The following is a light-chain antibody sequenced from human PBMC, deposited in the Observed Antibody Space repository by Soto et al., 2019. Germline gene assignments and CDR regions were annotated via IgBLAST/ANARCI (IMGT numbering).Light chain of an antibody. CDR2: AAS. CDR3: QKYNFAPFT. Sequence: DIQLTQSPSSLSASVGDRVTLICRASQVIRNYLSWYQQKPGTAPKLLVYAASTLQSGVPSRFSGSGSGTDFTLTINSLQPEDVATYFCQKYNFAPFTFGPGTKVEI. J-gene: IGKJ3*01. CDR1: QVIRNY. V-gene: IGKV1-27*01.